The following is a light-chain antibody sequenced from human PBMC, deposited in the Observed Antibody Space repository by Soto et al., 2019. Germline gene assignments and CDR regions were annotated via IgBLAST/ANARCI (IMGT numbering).Light chain of an antibody. CDR3: NAQADNGKHV. J-gene: IGLJ1*01. CDR2: EVS. CDR1: SNDVGHSSF. V-gene: IGLV2-8*01. Sequence: QSVLTQPPSASGSPGQSVTISCTGNSNDVGHSSFISWYQQHPGKGPKLIIYEVSKRPSGVPDRFSGSKSGNTASLSVSGLQDHDEADYFCNAQADNGKHVFGTGTKVTVL.